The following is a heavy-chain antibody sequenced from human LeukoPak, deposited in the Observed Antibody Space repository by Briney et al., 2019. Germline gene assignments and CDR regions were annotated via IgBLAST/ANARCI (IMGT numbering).Heavy chain of an antibody. J-gene: IGHJ4*02. V-gene: IGHV3-11*01. CDR3: ARGYCTNAVCSLGPTQA. Sequence: GGSLRLSCAASGFIFSDYYMSWIRQAPGKGLEWVSYISSSGSTMYYTDSVKGRFTISRDNAKDSLYLQMNSLRAEDTAVYYCARGYCTNAVCSLGPTQAWGQGTLVTVSS. CDR2: ISSSGSTM. CDR1: GFIFSDYY. D-gene: IGHD2-8*01.